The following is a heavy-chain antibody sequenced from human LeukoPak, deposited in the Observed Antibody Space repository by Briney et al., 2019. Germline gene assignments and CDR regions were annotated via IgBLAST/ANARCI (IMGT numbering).Heavy chain of an antibody. D-gene: IGHD3-22*01. CDR1: GGSFSGYY. V-gene: IGHV4-34*01. J-gene: IGHJ4*02. Sequence: SETLSLTCAVYGGSFSGYYWSWIRQPPGKGLEWIGEINHSGSTNYNPSLKSRVTISVDTSKNQFSLQLNSVTPEDTAVYYCARASWAGNYYDSSDYYYVGFDYWGQGSLVTVSS. CDR3: ARASWAGNYYDSSDYYYVGFDY. CDR2: INHSGST.